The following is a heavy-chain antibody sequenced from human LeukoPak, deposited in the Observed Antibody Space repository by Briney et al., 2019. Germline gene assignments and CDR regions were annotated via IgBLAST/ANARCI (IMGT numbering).Heavy chain of an antibody. CDR2: MNPNSGNT. CDR3: ASLIAVAGTPFDY. V-gene: IGHV1-8*01. CDR1: GYTFTSYD. J-gene: IGHJ4*02. Sequence: ASVKVSCKASGYTFTSYDINWVRQATGQGLEWMGWMNPNSGNTGYAQKFQGRVTMTRNTSISTAYMELSSLRSEDTAVYYCASLIAVAGTPFDYWGQGTLVTVSS. D-gene: IGHD6-19*01.